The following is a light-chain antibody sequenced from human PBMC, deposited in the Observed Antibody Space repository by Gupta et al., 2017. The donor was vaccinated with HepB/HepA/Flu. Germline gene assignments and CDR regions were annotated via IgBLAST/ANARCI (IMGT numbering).Light chain of an antibody. Sequence: QSVLTQPPTVSAAPGQTVTISFSGTRSNIGNNYVSWYQQHPGTAPKLLIYENNKRPSGIPDRFSGSKSGTSATLAITGLQTGDEADYYCGTWDSSLSAGVFGGGTKLTVL. V-gene: IGLV1-51*01. CDR3: GTWDSSLSAGV. CDR1: RSNIGNNY. CDR2: ENN. J-gene: IGLJ2*01.